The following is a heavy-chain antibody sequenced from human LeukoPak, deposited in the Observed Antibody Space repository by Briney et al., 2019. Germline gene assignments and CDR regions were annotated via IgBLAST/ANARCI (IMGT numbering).Heavy chain of an antibody. V-gene: IGHV3-7*01. Sequence: GGSLRLSCAASGFTFSSYWMSWVRQAPGKGLEWVANIKQDGSEKYYVDSVKGRFTISRDNAKNSLYLQMNSLRAEDTAVYYCARSPYPKIAARNYYYYMDVWGKGTTVTVSS. J-gene: IGHJ6*03. D-gene: IGHD6-6*01. CDR2: IKQDGSEK. CDR3: ARSPYPKIAARNYYYYMDV. CDR1: GFTFSSYW.